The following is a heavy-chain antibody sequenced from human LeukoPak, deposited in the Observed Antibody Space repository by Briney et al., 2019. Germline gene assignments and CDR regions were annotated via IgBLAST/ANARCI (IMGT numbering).Heavy chain of an antibody. CDR2: ISSSGSTI. D-gene: IGHD6-13*01. J-gene: IGHJ4*02. CDR1: GFTFSDYY. V-gene: IGHV3-11*01. CDR3: ALGGSSSWYSFDY. Sequence: GGSLRLSCAASGFTFSDYYMSWIRQAPWKGLEWASYISSSGSTIYYADSVKGRFTISRDNSKNTLYLQMNSLRAEDTAVYYCALGGSSSWYSFDYWGQGTLVTVSS.